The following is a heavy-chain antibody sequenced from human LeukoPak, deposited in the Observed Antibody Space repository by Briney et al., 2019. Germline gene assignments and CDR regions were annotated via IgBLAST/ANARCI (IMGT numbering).Heavy chain of an antibody. D-gene: IGHD6-13*01. CDR3: ARRIYSSSWSNWYFDL. CDR2: IYYSGST. Sequence: PSETLSLTCTVSGGSISSSSYYWGWIRQPPGKGLEWIGSIYYSGSTYYNPSLKSRVTISVDTSKNQFSLKLSSVTAADTAVYYCARRIYSSSWSNWYFDLWGRGTLVTVSS. V-gene: IGHV4-39*01. CDR1: GGSISSSSYY. J-gene: IGHJ2*01.